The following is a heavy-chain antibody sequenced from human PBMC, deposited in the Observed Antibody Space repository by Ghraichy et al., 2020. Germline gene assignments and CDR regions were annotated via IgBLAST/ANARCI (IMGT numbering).Heavy chain of an antibody. V-gene: IGHV4-39*01. CDR1: GGSISSSSYS. D-gene: IGHD3-9*01. Sequence: GSLRLSCTVSGGSISSSSYSWGWIRQPPGKGLEWIGSIYYSGSTYYNPSLKSRVTISVDTSKNQFSLKLSSVTAADTAVYYCAKTGYYGMDVWGQETTVTVSS. J-gene: IGHJ6*02. CDR2: IYYSGST. CDR3: AKTGYYGMDV.